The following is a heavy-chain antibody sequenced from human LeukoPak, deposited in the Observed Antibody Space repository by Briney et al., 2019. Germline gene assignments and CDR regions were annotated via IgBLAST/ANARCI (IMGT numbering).Heavy chain of an antibody. D-gene: IGHD6-19*01. J-gene: IGHJ4*02. V-gene: IGHV4-59*01. CDR3: ARDRYSSGWYSY. CDR2: IYDSGST. CDR1: GGYISSYY. Sequence: SETLSLTCTVSGGYISSYYWSWIRQPPGKGLEWIGYIYDSGSTNYNPSLKSRVTISVDTSKNQISLKLSSVTAADTAVYYCARDRYSSGWYSYWGQGTLVTASS.